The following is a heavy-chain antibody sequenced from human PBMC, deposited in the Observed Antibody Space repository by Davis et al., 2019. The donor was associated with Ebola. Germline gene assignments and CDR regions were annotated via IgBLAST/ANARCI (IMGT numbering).Heavy chain of an antibody. CDR2: ISVCSIT. V-gene: IGHV3-23*01. Sequence: PGGSLRLSCAASGFIFSSYAMSWVRQAPGKGLEWVSSISVCSITYHADSVKGRFTFSRDNSKNTLYLQMNSLRAEDTAVYYCAKVHPPTTVTTGWFDPWGQGTLVTVSS. CDR3: AKVHPPTTVTTGWFDP. J-gene: IGHJ5*02. D-gene: IGHD4-17*01. CDR1: GFIFSSYA.